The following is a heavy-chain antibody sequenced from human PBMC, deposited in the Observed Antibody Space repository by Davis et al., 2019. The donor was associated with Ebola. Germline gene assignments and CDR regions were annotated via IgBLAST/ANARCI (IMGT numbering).Heavy chain of an antibody. CDR2: ITAYNGNT. D-gene: IGHD3-9*01. J-gene: IGHJ4*02. CDR1: GYTFTSYG. Sequence: AASVKVSCKASGYTFTSYGISWVRQAPGQGLEWMGWITAYNGNTNYAQKLQGRVTMTTDTSTSTAYMELWSLRSDDTAVYYCAREGMHYDISTAYNGADFWGQGTLVTVSS. CDR3: AREGMHYDISTAYNGADF. V-gene: IGHV1-18*04.